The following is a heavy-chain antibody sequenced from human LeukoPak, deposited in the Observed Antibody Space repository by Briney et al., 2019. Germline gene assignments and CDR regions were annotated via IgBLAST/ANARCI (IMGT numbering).Heavy chain of an antibody. CDR2: IKQDGSEK. CDR3: ARVPGDCGGDCYSSYYYYMDV. CDR1: GFTFSSYW. Sequence: PGGSLRLSCAASGFTFSSYWMSWVGQAPGKGLEWVANIKQDGSEKYYVDSVKGRFTISRDNAKNSLYLQMNSLRAEHTAVYYRARVPGDCGGDCYSSYYYYMDVWGKGTTVTVSS. J-gene: IGHJ6*03. D-gene: IGHD2-21*01. V-gene: IGHV3-7*01.